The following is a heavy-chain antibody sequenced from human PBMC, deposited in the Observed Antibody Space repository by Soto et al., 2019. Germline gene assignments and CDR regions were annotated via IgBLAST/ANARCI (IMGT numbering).Heavy chain of an antibody. CDR3: ARVSSLVTTVTTYAFDI. Sequence: QVQLQESGPGLVKPSGTLSLTCAVSSGSISSSNWWSWVRQPPGKGLEWIGEIYHSGSTNYNPSLKSRVTISADKSKNQFALELSSVTAADTAVYYCARVSSLVTTVTTYAFDIWGQGTMVTVSS. J-gene: IGHJ3*02. CDR2: IYHSGST. CDR1: SGSISSSNW. D-gene: IGHD4-17*01. V-gene: IGHV4-4*02.